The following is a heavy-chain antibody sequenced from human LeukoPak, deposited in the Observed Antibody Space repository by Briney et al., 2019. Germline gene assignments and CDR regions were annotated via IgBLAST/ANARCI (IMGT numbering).Heavy chain of an antibody. V-gene: IGHV3-74*01. CDR1: GFTFSSYW. Sequence: PGGSLRLSCAASGFTFSSYWMHWVRQAPGKGLVWVSRINSDGSSTGYADSVKGRFTISRDNAKNTLYLQMNSLRAEDTAVYYCARAPRYSSGWYFDYWGQGTLVTVSS. CDR2: INSDGSST. J-gene: IGHJ4*02. CDR3: ARAPRYSSGWYFDY. D-gene: IGHD6-19*01.